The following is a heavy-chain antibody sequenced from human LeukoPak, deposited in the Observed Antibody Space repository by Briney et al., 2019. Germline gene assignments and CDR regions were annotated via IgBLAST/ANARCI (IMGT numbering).Heavy chain of an antibody. CDR1: GYTFTGYY. V-gene: IGHV1-2*02. J-gene: IGHJ3*02. D-gene: IGHD2-21*02. Sequence: ASVKVSRKASGYTFTGYYMHWVRQAPGQGLEWMGWINPNSGGTNYAQKFLGRITMTRDTSISTAYMELSRLRSDDTAVYYCASATTYCGADCYPLDAFDIWGQGTRVTVSS. CDR2: INPNSGGT. CDR3: ASATTYCGADCYPLDAFDI.